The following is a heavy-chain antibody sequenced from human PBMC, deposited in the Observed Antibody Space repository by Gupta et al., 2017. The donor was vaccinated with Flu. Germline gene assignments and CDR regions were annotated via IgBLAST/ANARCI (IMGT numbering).Heavy chain of an antibody. V-gene: IGHV3-48*03. CDR2: ISSSGVL. CDR1: GFTFSDHD. J-gene: IGHJ4*02. CDR3: ARGHWDS. Sequence: EVQLVESGGGLVQPGGSLRLSCAASGFTFSDHDVSWVRQAPGKALEWVSFISSSGVLYYTDSVKGRFTISRDNAKNSVYLQMDSLRAEDTAFYYCARGHWDSWGQGTPVTVSS.